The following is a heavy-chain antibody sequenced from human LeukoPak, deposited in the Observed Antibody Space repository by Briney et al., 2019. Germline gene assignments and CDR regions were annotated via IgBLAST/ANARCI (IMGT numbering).Heavy chain of an antibody. V-gene: IGHV4-59*01. CDR2: IYNSGST. J-gene: IGHJ4*02. D-gene: IGHD6-19*01. CDR3: ARESSGWLYYFDY. Sequence: PSETQSLTCTVSGGSISNYYWSWIRQPPGKGLEWIGYIYNSGSTNSNPSLKSRVTISVDTSKNQFSLRLSAVTAADTAVYYCARESSGWLYYFDYWGQGTLVTVSS. CDR1: GGSISNYY.